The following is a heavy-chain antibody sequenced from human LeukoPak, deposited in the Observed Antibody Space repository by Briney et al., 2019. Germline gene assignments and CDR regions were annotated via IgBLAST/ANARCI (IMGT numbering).Heavy chain of an antibody. CDR3: ATFRETTGTTEAFDI. CDR2: VDPEDGET. V-gene: IGHV1-69-2*01. J-gene: IGHJ3*02. D-gene: IGHD1-1*01. CDR1: GYTFTDYY. Sequence: ASVKVSCKASGYTFTDYYMHWLQQAPGKGLKWMGRVDPEDGETIYAEKFQGRVTITADTSTDTAYMELSRLRSEDTAVYYCATFRETTGTTEAFDIWGQGTMVTVSS.